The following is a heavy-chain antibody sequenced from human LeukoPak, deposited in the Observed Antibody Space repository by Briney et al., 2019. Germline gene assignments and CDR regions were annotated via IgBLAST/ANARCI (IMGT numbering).Heavy chain of an antibody. Sequence: GGSLRLSCAASGFTFSSYSMNWVRQAPGKGLEWVSSTSSSSSYIYYADSVKGRFTISRDNAKNSLYLQMNSLRAEDTAVYYCARDLGFDVVVPAAITPPYYGMDVWGQGTTVTVSS. CDR2: TSSSSSYI. CDR1: GFTFSSYS. V-gene: IGHV3-21*01. J-gene: IGHJ6*02. CDR3: ARDLGFDVVVPAAITPPYYGMDV. D-gene: IGHD2-2*01.